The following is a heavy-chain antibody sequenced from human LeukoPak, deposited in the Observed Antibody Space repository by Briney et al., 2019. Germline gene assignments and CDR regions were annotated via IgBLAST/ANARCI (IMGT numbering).Heavy chain of an antibody. J-gene: IGHJ4*02. CDR2: ISFDGSNK. CDR1: GFTFSNFA. Sequence: PGGSLRLSCVASGFTFSNFAMHWVRQAPGKGLEWVTLISFDGSNKYYADSVKGRFTVSRDNSKNTLYLQMNSLRAEDTAVYYCARRSTDGYLEYFHTWGQGTLVTVAS. D-gene: IGHD5-24*01. V-gene: IGHV3-30-3*01. CDR3: ARRSTDGYLEYFHT.